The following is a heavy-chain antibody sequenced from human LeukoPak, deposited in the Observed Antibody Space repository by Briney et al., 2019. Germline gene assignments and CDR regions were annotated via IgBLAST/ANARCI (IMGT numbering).Heavy chain of an antibody. D-gene: IGHD6-19*01. Sequence: SETLSLTCTASGGSISSYYWSWIRQPPGKGLEWIGYIYYSGSTNYNPSLKSRVTISVDTSKNQFSLKLSSVTAADTAVYYCARGLSWSGWFDYWGQGTLVTVSS. J-gene: IGHJ4*02. V-gene: IGHV4-59*01. CDR3: ARGLSWSGWFDY. CDR2: IYYSGST. CDR1: GGSISSYY.